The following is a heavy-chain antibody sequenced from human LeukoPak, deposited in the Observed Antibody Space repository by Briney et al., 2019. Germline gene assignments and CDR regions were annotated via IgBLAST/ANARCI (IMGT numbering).Heavy chain of an antibody. CDR3: AELGITMIGGV. Sequence: GSLRLSCAASGFTFSSYNMNWVRQAPGKGLEWVSYISSSGSTIYYADSVKGRFTISRDNAKSSLYLQMNSLRAEDTAVYYCAELGITMIGGVWGKGTTVTISS. D-gene: IGHD3-10*02. CDR2: ISSSGSTI. J-gene: IGHJ6*04. V-gene: IGHV3-48*03. CDR1: GFTFSSYN.